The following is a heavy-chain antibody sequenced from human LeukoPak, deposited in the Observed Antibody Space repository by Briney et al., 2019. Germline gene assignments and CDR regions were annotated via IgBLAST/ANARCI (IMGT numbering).Heavy chain of an antibody. CDR2: IKTDGSIT. J-gene: IGHJ6*03. V-gene: IGHV3-74*01. Sequence: TGGSLRLSCAASGFSFSVFWMHWVRQAPGKGPVWVSRIKTDGSITDYADSVKGRFTISRDNAKNSLYLQMNSLRAEDTAVYYCARDTLGSRPPPYMDVWGKGTTVTVSS. CDR3: ARDTLGSRPPPYMDV. D-gene: IGHD1-26*01. CDR1: GFSFSVFW.